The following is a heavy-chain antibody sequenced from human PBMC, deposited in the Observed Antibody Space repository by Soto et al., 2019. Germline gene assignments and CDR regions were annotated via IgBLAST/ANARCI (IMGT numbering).Heavy chain of an antibody. Sequence: GGSLRLSCAASGFTVSSNYMSWVRQAPGKGLEWVSSIHPGGDTFYADSVKGRFSFSRDNSKNTVYLQMNSLRVEDTAVYYCARGPDGAKIRFDPWGQGWLVTVSS. CDR3: ARGPDGAKIRFDP. CDR1: GFTVSSNY. V-gene: IGHV3-53*01. CDR2: IHPGGDT. J-gene: IGHJ5*02.